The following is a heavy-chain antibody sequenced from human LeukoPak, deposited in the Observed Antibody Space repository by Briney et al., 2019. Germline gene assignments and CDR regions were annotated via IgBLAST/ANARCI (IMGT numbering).Heavy chain of an antibody. CDR1: GFTFSSYS. V-gene: IGHV3-21*01. CDR3: ARSFGSGWYYFDY. D-gene: IGHD6-19*01. J-gene: IGHJ4*02. Sequence: GGSLRLSCAASGFTFSSYSMNWVRQAPGKGLEWVSSISSSSSYIYYADSVKGRFTISRDNAKNSLYLQMNSLRAEDTAVYYCARSFGSGWYYFDYWGQGTLVTVSS. CDR2: ISSSSSYI.